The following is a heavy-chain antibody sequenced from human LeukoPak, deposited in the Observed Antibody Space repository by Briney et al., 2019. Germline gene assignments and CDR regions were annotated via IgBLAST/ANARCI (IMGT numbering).Heavy chain of an antibody. D-gene: IGHD5-12*01. CDR3: ARQGGYEIDY. Sequence: RGESLKISCKGSGYTFITYWIGWVRQMPGKGLEWVGIIYPGDSDTRYSPSFQGQVTISADKSISTAYLQWSSLKASDTAMYYCARQGGYEIDYWGQGTLVTVSS. CDR1: GYTFITYW. J-gene: IGHJ4*02. CDR2: IYPGDSDT. V-gene: IGHV5-51*01.